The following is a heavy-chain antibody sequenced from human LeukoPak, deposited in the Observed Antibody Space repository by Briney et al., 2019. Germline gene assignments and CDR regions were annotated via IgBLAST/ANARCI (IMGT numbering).Heavy chain of an antibody. J-gene: IGHJ5*02. CDR1: GFTFSSYD. V-gene: IGHV3-30*04. D-gene: IGHD3-22*01. CDR3: AREDYDSSGYYYVEGSWFDP. Sequence: GGSLRLSCAASGFTFSSYDMDWVRQAPGKGLEWVAVISSDGSNKYFADSVKGRFTISRDNSKNTLYLQMNSLRAEGTAVYYCAREDYDSSGYYYVEGSWFDPWGQGTLVTVSS. CDR2: ISSDGSNK.